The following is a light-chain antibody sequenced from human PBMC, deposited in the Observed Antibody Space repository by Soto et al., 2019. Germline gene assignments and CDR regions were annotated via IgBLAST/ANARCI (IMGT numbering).Light chain of an antibody. CDR3: LQYVISPRT. Sequence: EIVLTQSPGTLSLSPGERVTLSCRASQSLSTSELVWYHHKPGQPPRLLIYGASSRATGIPDRFSGSGSATDFTLTISRLEHEDSAVYYCLQYVISPRTFGQGTKVEIK. V-gene: IGKV3-20*01. CDR1: QSLSTSE. J-gene: IGKJ1*01. CDR2: GAS.